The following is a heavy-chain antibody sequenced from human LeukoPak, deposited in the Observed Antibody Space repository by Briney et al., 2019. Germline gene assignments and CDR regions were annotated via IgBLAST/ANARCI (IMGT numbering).Heavy chain of an antibody. J-gene: IGHJ4*02. Sequence: GSLRLSCAASGFTFSSYWMHWVRQAPGKGLVWVSRINSDGSSTSYADSVKGRFTISRDNAKNTLYLQMNSLRAEDTAVYYCARDFKDSSGYYGGGGDYWGQGTLVTVSS. V-gene: IGHV3-74*01. D-gene: IGHD3-22*01. CDR2: INSDGSST. CDR3: ARDFKDSSGYYGGGGDY. CDR1: GFTFSSYW.